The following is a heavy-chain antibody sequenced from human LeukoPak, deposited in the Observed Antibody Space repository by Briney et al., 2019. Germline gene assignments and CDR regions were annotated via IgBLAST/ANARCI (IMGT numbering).Heavy chain of an antibody. Sequence: SVKVSCKASGFTFTSSAVQWVRQARGQRLEWIGWIVVGSGNTNYAQKFRERVTITRDMSTSTAYMELSSLRSEDTAVYYCAESWGVDTAMVDWGQGTLVTVSS. CDR3: AESWGVDTAMVD. J-gene: IGHJ4*02. CDR2: IVVGSGNT. CDR1: GFTFTSSA. D-gene: IGHD5-18*01. V-gene: IGHV1-58*01.